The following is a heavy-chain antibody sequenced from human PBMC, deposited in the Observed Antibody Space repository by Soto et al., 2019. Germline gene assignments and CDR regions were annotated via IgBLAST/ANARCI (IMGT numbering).Heavy chain of an antibody. J-gene: IGHJ4*02. D-gene: IGHD5-12*01. CDR3: AREGYAYYFDL. CDR2: IGSASATK. V-gene: IGHV3-48*03. CDR1: GFSFNTYY. Sequence: LRLSCAASGFSFNTYYMNWIRQAPGKGLEWVSFIGSASATKYYSDSVEGRFTVSRDNAKNTLYLQLSSLRPEDTAIYYCAREGYAYYFDLWGQGTQVTVSS.